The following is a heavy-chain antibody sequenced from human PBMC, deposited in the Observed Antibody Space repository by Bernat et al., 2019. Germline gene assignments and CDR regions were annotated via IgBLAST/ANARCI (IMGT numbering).Heavy chain of an antibody. CDR2: IRSKAYGGKT. V-gene: IGHV3-49*03. Sequence: EVQLVESGGGLVQPGRSLRLSCTASGFTFGAYAMSWFRQAPGKGLEWVGFIRSKAYGGKTEDAAYVKGRITISRDDSKSIAYLQMNSLKTEDTDVYYCTRDPIAVAGTVTHWGQGTLVTVSS. J-gene: IGHJ4*02. CDR3: TRDPIAVAGTVTH. D-gene: IGHD6-19*01. CDR1: GFTFGAYA.